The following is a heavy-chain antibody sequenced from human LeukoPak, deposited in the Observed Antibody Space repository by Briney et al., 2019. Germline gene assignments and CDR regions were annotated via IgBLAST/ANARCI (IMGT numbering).Heavy chain of an antibody. CDR2: IYPGDSDT. J-gene: IGHJ3*02. Sequence: GESLKISCKGSGYSFTSYWIGWVRQMPGKGLEWMGIIYPGDSDTRYSPSFQGQVTISADKSISTAYLQWSSLNASDTAMYYCARALGQLVDYNDAFDIWGQGTMVTVSS. D-gene: IGHD6-6*01. V-gene: IGHV5-51*01. CDR3: ARALGQLVDYNDAFDI. CDR1: GYSFTSYW.